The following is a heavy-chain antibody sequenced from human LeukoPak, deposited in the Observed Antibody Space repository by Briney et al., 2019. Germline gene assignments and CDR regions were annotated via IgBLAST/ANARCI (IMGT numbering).Heavy chain of an antibody. J-gene: IGHJ4*02. V-gene: IGHV3-48*02. D-gene: IGHD6-19*01. CDR3: ARHYFRRAVPGGADH. Sequence: PGGSLRLSCAASGFTFSNYGMNWVRQAQGKGLEWISYITFNGSSVHYADSVKGRFTISRDNAKNSLYLQMSSLRDEDTAVYYCARHYFRRAVPGGADHWSQGTLVTVSS. CDR1: GFTFSNYG. CDR2: ITFNGSSV.